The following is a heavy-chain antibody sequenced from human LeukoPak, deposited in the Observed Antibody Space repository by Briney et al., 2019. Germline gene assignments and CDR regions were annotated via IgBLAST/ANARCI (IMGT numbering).Heavy chain of an antibody. J-gene: IGHJ6*02. V-gene: IGHV3-11*01. CDR2: ISSSGSTI. Sequence: PGGSLRLSCAASGFTFSDYYMSWIRQAPGKGLEWVSYISSSGSTIYYADSVKGRFTISRDNAKNSLYLQMNSLRAEDTAVYYCARDVQGYRSSPTMDVWGQGTTVTVSS. CDR3: ARDVQGYRSSPTMDV. D-gene: IGHD6-6*01. CDR1: GFTFSDYY.